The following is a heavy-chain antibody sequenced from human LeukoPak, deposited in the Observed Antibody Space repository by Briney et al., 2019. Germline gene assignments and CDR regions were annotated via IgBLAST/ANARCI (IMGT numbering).Heavy chain of an antibody. Sequence: GSLRLSCAAPGFTFRTYGMHWVRQAPGKGLEWVAFMRYDGSNEYYADSVKGRFTISRDNSKNTLYLQMNSLRAEDTAVYYCAKDHYGSGSLFDYWGQGTLVTVSS. CDR2: MRYDGSNE. J-gene: IGHJ4*02. CDR1: GFTFRTYG. CDR3: AKDHYGSGSLFDY. V-gene: IGHV3-30*02. D-gene: IGHD3-10*01.